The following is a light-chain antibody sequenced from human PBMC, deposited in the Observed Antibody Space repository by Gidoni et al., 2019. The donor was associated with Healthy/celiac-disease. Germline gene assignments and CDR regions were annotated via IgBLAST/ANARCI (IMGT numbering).Light chain of an antibody. CDR3: QQSYSTPPIT. CDR2: AAA. Sequence: DIQITQSPSSLSASVGARVTITCRASQSISSYLNWYQQKPGKAPKLLINAAASLQRGVPSKFRGSGSGTDFTLTISSLQPEDFATYYCQQSYSTPPITFGQGTRLEIK. V-gene: IGKV1-39*01. CDR1: QSISSY. J-gene: IGKJ5*01.